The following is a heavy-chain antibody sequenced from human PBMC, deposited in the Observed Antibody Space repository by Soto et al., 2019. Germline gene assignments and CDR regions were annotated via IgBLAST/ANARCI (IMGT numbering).Heavy chain of an antibody. J-gene: IGHJ4*02. CDR2: ISHYGSET. Sequence: PWGSLRLSGIASGFTCRSYAMHWVRQAPGKGLEWVALISHYGSETYYVDSVKGRFTISRDNSKNTLYLQMNSLKTEDTAMYYCANWNYFGDFWGQGTLVTVSS. CDR3: ANWNYFGDF. V-gene: IGHV3-30*18. D-gene: IGHD1-7*01. CDR1: GFTCRSYA.